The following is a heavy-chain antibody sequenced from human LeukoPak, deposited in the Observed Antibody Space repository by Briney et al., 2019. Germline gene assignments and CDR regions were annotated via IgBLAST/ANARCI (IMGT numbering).Heavy chain of an antibody. V-gene: IGHV3-7*01. D-gene: IGHD3-22*01. Sequence: GGSLRLSCAASGFTFSSYWMSWVRQAPGKGLEWVAYIKQDGSEKYYVDSVKGRFSISRDNAQDSLWLQMNSLGAEDTAVYYCARGLNYYGISGYLPAGYWGQGTLVTVSS. CDR2: IKQDGSEK. CDR1: GFTFSSYW. J-gene: IGHJ4*02. CDR3: ARGLNYYGISGYLPAGY.